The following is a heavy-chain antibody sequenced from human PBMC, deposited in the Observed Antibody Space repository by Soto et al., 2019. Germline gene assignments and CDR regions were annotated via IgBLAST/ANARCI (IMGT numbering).Heavy chain of an antibody. Sequence: EVQMLESGGGLVQPGGSLRLSCAASGFTFSSYAMNWVRQAPGKGLEWVSVISGSGSSTYYADSVKGRFTISRDNSKNTLYVQMNSLRAEDTGVYYFAKAISGYNAPLDHWGQGTRVTVSS. CDR1: GFTFSSYA. D-gene: IGHD1-20*01. CDR2: ISGSGSST. CDR3: AKAISGYNAPLDH. V-gene: IGHV3-23*01. J-gene: IGHJ4*02.